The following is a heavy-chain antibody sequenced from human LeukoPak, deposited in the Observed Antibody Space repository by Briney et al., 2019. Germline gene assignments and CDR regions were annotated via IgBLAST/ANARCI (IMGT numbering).Heavy chain of an antibody. CDR2: INHSGYT. Sequence: SETLSLTCAVSGTSFSSYYWSWIRQSPEKGLEWIGEINHSGYTNNNPSLKSQVTMSIDTSNNRFSLRLSSVTAADTAVYFCARMTTGHDYWGQGILVTVSS. CDR1: GTSFSSYY. D-gene: IGHD4-17*01. V-gene: IGHV4-34*01. CDR3: ARMTTGHDY. J-gene: IGHJ4*02.